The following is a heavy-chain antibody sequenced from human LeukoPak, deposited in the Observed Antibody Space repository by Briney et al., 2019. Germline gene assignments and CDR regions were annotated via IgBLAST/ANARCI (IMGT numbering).Heavy chain of an antibody. CDR2: MSYDGSNK. CDR3: AKLTGIDY. D-gene: IGHD3-9*01. V-gene: IGHV3-30*18. CDR1: GFTFSSYG. Sequence: GGSLRLSCAASGFTFSSYGMHWVRQAPGKGLEGVAVMSYDGSNKYYADSVKGRFTISRGNSKNTLYLQMNSLRAEDTAVYYCAKLTGIDYWGQGTLVTISS. J-gene: IGHJ4*02.